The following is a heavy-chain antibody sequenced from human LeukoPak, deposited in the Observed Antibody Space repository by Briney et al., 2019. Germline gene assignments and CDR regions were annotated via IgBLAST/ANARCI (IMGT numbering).Heavy chain of an antibody. CDR1: GFTFSKYW. J-gene: IGHJ4*02. V-gene: IGHV3-74*01. Sequence: GGSLRLSCAASGFTFSKYWMHGVRQTPRKGLVWVSRINNDGSGSSYADSVRGRFTISRDNAKNTLYLQMNSLRAEETAVYYCTTTFEYWGQGILVTVSS. CDR2: INNDGSGS. CDR3: TTTFEY.